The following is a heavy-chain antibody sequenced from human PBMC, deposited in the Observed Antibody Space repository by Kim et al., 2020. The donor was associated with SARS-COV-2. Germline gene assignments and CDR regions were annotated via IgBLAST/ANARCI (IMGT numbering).Heavy chain of an antibody. Sequence: GGSLRLSCAAYGFTFSTYGMSWVRQAPDKVLEWVSLISGSGGTTYYSDSVKGRFTISRDNSKNTLYLQMNSLRAEDTAEYYCAKSNSGYYAYLDSWGQGILVTVSS. CDR3: AKSNSGYYAYLDS. D-gene: IGHD3-22*01. J-gene: IGHJ4*02. CDR2: ISGSGGTT. V-gene: IGHV3-23*01. CDR1: GFTFSTYG.